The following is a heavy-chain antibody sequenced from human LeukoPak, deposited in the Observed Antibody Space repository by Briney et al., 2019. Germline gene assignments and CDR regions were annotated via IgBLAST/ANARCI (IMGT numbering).Heavy chain of an antibody. CDR2: ITSSSTI. V-gene: IGHV3-48*01. Sequence: TGGSLRLSCAASGFTFSNYNMNWVRQAPGKGLEWVSHITSSSTIYYADSVKGRFTISRDNAKNSLYLQMNSLKAEDTAIYYCAREVGTPQAFDIWGQGTMVTVSS. J-gene: IGHJ3*02. D-gene: IGHD1-26*01. CDR3: AREVGTPQAFDI. CDR1: GFTFSNYN.